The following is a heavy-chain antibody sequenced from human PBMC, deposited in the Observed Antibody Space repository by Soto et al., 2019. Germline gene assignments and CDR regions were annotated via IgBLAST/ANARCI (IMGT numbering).Heavy chain of an antibody. CDR3: ARGGGGEWLQKLYYYYYYMDV. CDR2: INHSGST. CDR1: GGSFSGYY. Sequence: SETLSLTCAVYGGSFSGYYWSWIRQPPGKGLEWIGEINHSGSTNYNPSLKSRVTISVDTSKNQFPLKLSSVTAADTAVYYCARGGGGEWLQKLYYYYYYMDVWGKGTTVTVSS. D-gene: IGHD5-12*01. V-gene: IGHV4-34*01. J-gene: IGHJ6*03.